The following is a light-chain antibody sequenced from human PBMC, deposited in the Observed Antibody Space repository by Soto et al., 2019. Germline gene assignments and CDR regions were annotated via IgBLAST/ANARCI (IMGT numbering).Light chain of an antibody. J-gene: IGKJ4*01. CDR3: QQYDNLPLT. CDR1: QDISNY. CDR2: DAS. Sequence: DIQMTQSPSSLSASVGDRVTITCQASQDISNYLNWYQQKPGKAPKLLTYDASNLETGVPSRLSGSGSGTDFTFTISSLQPEDIATYYCQQYDNLPLTFGGGTKVEIK. V-gene: IGKV1-33*01.